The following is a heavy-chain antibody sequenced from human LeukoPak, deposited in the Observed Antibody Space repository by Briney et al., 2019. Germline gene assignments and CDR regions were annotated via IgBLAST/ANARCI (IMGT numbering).Heavy chain of an antibody. CDR1: GFTFNNYG. V-gene: IGHV3-23*01. Sequence: PGGSLRLFCAASGFTFNNYGVNWVRQAPGKGLEWVSGISGNGDTRYYADSVKGRFTISRDNSKNTLFMQMNSLTAEDTAMYYCAKDLEYYNSFACDIWGQGTMVTIPS. CDR2: ISGNGDTR. CDR3: AKDLEYYNSFACDI. J-gene: IGHJ3*02. D-gene: IGHD3-3*01.